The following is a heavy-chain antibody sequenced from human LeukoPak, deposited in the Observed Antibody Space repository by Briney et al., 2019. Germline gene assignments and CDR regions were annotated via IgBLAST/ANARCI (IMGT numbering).Heavy chain of an antibody. CDR1: GGTFSSYA. CDR3: ARAGYYDSSGYSILYYYYYMDV. D-gene: IGHD3-22*01. CDR2: IIPIFGTA. V-gene: IGHV1-69*05. Sequence: SVKVSCKASGGTFSSYAISWVRQAPGQGLEWMGGIIPIFGTANYAQKFQGRVTITTNESTSTAYMELSSLRSEDTAVYYCARAGYYDSSGYSILYYYYYMDVWGKGTTVTVSS. J-gene: IGHJ6*03.